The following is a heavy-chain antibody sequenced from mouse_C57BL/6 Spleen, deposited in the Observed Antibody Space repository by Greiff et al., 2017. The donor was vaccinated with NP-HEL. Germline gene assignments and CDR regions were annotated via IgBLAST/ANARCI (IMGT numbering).Heavy chain of an antibody. Sequence: QVQLQQPGAELVRPGTSVKLSCKASGDTCTSDWMHWVKQRPGQGLEWIGVIDPSDSYTNYNQKFKGKATLTVDTSSSTAYMQLSSLTSEDSAVYYCARDPLGYWGQGTTLTVSS. J-gene: IGHJ2*01. CDR3: ARDPLGY. V-gene: IGHV1-59*01. CDR2: IDPSDSYT. CDR1: GDTCTSDW. D-gene: IGHD3-3*01.